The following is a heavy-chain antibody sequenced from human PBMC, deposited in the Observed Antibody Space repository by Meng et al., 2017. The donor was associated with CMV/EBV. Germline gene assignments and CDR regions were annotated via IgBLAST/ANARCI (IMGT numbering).Heavy chain of an antibody. CDR2: ISYDGSNK. CDR3: ARGSVAGFDY. J-gene: IGHJ4*02. V-gene: IGHV3-30-3*01. Sequence: VQRVGCGGGVVQAGSSLRLSCAASGFTVSSSAMHWVHQAPGKGLEWVAVISYDGSNKYYADSVKGRFTISRDNSKNTLYLQMNSLRAEDTAVYYCARGSVAGFDYWGQGTLVTVSS. CDR1: GFTVSSSA. D-gene: IGHD6-19*01.